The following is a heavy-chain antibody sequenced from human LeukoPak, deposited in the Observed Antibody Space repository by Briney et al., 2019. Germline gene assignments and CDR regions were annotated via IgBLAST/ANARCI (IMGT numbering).Heavy chain of an antibody. Sequence: PSETLSLTCTVSGGSISSYYWSWIRQPPGKGLEWIGSIYYSGSTYYNPSLKSRVTISVDRSKNQFSLKLSSVTAADTAVYYCARDGSGPYYYYGMDVWGQGTTVTVSS. CDR3: ARDGSGPYYYYGMDV. CDR2: IYYSGST. V-gene: IGHV4-39*07. D-gene: IGHD3-10*01. J-gene: IGHJ6*02. CDR1: GGSISSYY.